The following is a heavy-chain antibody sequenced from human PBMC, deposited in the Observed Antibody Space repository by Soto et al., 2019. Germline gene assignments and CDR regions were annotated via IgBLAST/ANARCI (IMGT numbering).Heavy chain of an antibody. J-gene: IGHJ6*02. CDR2: ISAYNGNT. V-gene: IGHV1-18*01. CDR1: GYTFTSYG. D-gene: IGHD1-7*01. CDR3: ARYNWNYLYYYGMDV. Sequence: ASVKFSCKASGYTFTSYGISWVRQAPGQGLEWMGWISAYNGNTNYAQKLQGRVTMTTDTSTSTAYMELRSLRSDDTAVYYCARYNWNYLYYYGMDVWGQGTTVTVSS.